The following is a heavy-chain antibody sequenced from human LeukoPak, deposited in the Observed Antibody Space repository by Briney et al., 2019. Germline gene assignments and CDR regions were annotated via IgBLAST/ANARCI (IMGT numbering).Heavy chain of an antibody. CDR3: ARDTGHGSGLNWFDP. V-gene: IGHV4-59*01. CDR2: IYYSGST. D-gene: IGHD3-10*01. J-gene: IGHJ5*02. Sequence: SETLSLTCTVSGDSISSYYWSWLRQPPGKGLEWIGYIYYSGSTNYNPSLKSRVTISVDTSKNQFSLKLSSVTAADTAVYYCARDTGHGSGLNWFDPWGQGTLVTVSS. CDR1: GDSISSYY.